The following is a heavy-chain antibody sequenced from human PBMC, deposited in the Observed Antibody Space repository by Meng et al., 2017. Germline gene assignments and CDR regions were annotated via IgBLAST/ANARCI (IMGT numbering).Heavy chain of an antibody. CDR1: GGIFSSGFYY. J-gene: IGHJ4*02. CDR3: AREAIFGVAPGAFDY. V-gene: IGHV4-61*01. CDR2: IYYSGRT. Sequence: GPGLVGTSGTVFMTVVASGGIFSSGFYYWSWTRQPPGKGLGWSGYIYYSGRTNYNPSLKSRVTISVDTSKNQFSLKLSSVTAADTAVYYCAREAIFGVAPGAFDYWGQGTLVTVSS. D-gene: IGHD3-3*01.